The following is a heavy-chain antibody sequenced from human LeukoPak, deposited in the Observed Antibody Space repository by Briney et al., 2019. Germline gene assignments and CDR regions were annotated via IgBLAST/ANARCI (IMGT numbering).Heavy chain of an antibody. V-gene: IGHV1-2*02. CDR2: INPNSGGT. CDR3: ARGEFGGGYGFDY. D-gene: IGHD3-3*01. Sequence: ASVKVSCKASGYTFTGYYMHWVRQAPGQGLEWMGWINPNSGGTNYAQKFQGRVTMTRDTSISTAYMELSRLRSDDTAVYYCARGEFGGGYGFDYWSQGTLVTVSS. J-gene: IGHJ4*02. CDR1: GYTFTGYY.